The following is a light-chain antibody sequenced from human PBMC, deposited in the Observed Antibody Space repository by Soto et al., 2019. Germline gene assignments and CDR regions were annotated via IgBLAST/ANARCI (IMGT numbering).Light chain of an antibody. CDR2: DAS. CDR3: QQYNSYPT. CDR1: QSVSSN. J-gene: IGKJ5*01. V-gene: IGKV3D-15*01. Sequence: EIVMTQSPATLSVSPGERATLSCRASQSVSSNLAWYQQKPGQAPRLLIYDASTRATATPERFSGSGSGTEFTLTISSLQPDDFATYYCQQYNSYPTFGQGTRLEIK.